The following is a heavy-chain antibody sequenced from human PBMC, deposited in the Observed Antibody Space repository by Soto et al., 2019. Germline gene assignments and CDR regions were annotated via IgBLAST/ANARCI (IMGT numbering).Heavy chain of an antibody. CDR1: GFTLSSYA. CDR3: PRGRHGDYSLVGGGYYNGMDV. CDR2: ISYDGSNK. Sequence: QVQLVESGGGVVQPGRSLRVSCAASGFTLSSYAMHWVRQAPGKGLEWVAVISYDGSNKYYADSVKGRFTISRDSSKNTLYLQMNSLRAEDTAVYYCPRGRHGDYSLVGGGYYNGMDVWGQGTTVTVSS. D-gene: IGHD4-17*01. J-gene: IGHJ6*02. V-gene: IGHV3-30-3*01.